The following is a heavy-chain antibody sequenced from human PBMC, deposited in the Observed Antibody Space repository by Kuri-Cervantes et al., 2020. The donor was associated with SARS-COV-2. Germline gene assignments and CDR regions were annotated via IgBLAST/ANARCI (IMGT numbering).Heavy chain of an antibody. D-gene: IGHD2/OR15-2a*01. J-gene: IGHJ4*02. CDR1: GFTFSSYA. CDR3: ARDHTWD. Sequence: GGSLRLSCAASGFTFSSYAMHWVRQAPEKGLEYVSAISSNGGSTYYADSVKGRFTISRDNSKNALYLQMGSLRAEDMAVYYCARDHTWDWGPGTLVTVSS. CDR2: ISSNGGST. V-gene: IGHV3-64*02.